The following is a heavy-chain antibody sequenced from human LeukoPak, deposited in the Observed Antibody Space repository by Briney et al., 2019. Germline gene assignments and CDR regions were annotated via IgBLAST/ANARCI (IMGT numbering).Heavy chain of an antibody. Sequence: PAETLSLTCTVSGGSISSSSYYWGWIRQPPGKGLEWIGSIYYSGSTYYNPSLKSRVTISVDTSKNQFSLKLSSVTAADTAVYYCARAATPTYSSSWYPDYWGQGTLVTVSS. V-gene: IGHV4-39*07. CDR2: IYYSGST. CDR3: ARAATPTYSSSWYPDY. CDR1: GGSISSSSYY. D-gene: IGHD6-13*01. J-gene: IGHJ4*02.